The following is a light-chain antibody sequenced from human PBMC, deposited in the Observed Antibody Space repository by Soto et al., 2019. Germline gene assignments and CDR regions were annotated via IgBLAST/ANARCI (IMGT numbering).Light chain of an antibody. Sequence: IVLTQAPATLSLYPGERATLSCRASQSVSSYLAWYQQKPGQAPRLLIYDASNRATGIPARFSGSGSGTDFTLTISSLEPEDFAVYYCQQRSNWLITFGQGTRLEIK. CDR3: QQRSNWLIT. CDR1: QSVSSY. V-gene: IGKV3-11*01. CDR2: DAS. J-gene: IGKJ5*01.